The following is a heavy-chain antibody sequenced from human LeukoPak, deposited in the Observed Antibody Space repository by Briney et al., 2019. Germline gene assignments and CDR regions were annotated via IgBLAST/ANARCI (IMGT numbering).Heavy chain of an antibody. V-gene: IGHV4-30-4*01. CDR2: IYYSGST. Sequence: SETLSLTCTVSGGSISSGDYYWSWIRQPPGKGLEWIGYIYYSGSTYYNPSLKSRVTISVDTSKNQFSLKLSSVTAADTAVYYCAKMATTVTWGTLSHFDYWGQGTLVTVSS. CDR3: AKMATTVTWGTLSHFDY. J-gene: IGHJ4*02. D-gene: IGHD4-11*01. CDR1: GGSISSGDYY.